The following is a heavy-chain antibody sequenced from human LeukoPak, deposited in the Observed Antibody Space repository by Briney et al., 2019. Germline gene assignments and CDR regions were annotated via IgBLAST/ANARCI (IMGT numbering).Heavy chain of an antibody. Sequence: GGSLRLXCAASGFTFSSYAMSWVRQAPGKGLEWVSAISGSGGSTYYADSVKGRFTISRDNSKNTLYLQMNSLRAEDTAVYYCAKDHVVVPAAISWGQGTLVTVSS. CDR3: AKDHVVVPAAIS. CDR1: GFTFSSYA. D-gene: IGHD2-2*02. CDR2: ISGSGGST. V-gene: IGHV3-23*01. J-gene: IGHJ4*02.